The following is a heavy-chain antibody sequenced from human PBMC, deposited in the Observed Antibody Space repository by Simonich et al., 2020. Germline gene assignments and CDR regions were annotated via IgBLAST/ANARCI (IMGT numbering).Heavy chain of an antibody. V-gene: IGHV4-34*01. CDR3: ARGKGWKNAFDI. Sequence: QVQLQQWGAGLLKPSETLSLTCAVYGGSFSGYYWSWIRQPPGKGLEWIGEINHSVRTNYNPSPKMRVTISVDTSKNQFSLKLSSVTAADTAVYYCARGKGWKNAFDIWGQGTMVTVSS. J-gene: IGHJ3*02. CDR2: INHSVRT. CDR1: GGSFSGYY. D-gene: IGHD1-1*01.